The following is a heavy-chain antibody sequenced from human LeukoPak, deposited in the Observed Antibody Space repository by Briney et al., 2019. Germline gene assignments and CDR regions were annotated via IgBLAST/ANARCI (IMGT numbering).Heavy chain of an antibody. CDR2: MNIDGSNT. Sequence: PGGSLRLSCAASGFTFSNYWMHWVRQVPGKGLVWVSRMNIDGSNTNYADSVKGRFTISRDNAKNTLYLQMNSLRAEDTAVYHCARVALMYYGSGSYYEAWGQGTLVTVSS. J-gene: IGHJ5*02. CDR3: ARVALMYYGSGSYYEA. D-gene: IGHD3-10*01. V-gene: IGHV3-74*01. CDR1: GFTFSNYW.